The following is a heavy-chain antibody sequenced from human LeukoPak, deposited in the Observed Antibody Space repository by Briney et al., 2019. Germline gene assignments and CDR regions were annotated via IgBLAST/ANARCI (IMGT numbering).Heavy chain of an antibody. V-gene: IGHV4-30-4*01. CDR1: GGSISSGDYY. CDR2: IYYSGST. CDR3: ASNRITMIVVVIPEYFQH. Sequence: NPSETLSLTCTVSGGSISSGDYYWSWIRRPPGKDLEWIGYIYYSGSTYYNPSLKSRVTISVDTSKNQFSLKLSSVTAADTAVYYCASNRITMIVVVIPEYFQHWGQGTLVTVSS. D-gene: IGHD3-22*01. J-gene: IGHJ1*01.